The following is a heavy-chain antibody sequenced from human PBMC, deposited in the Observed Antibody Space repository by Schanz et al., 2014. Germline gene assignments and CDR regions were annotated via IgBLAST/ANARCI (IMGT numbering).Heavy chain of an antibody. CDR1: GFTFSNHA. V-gene: IGHV3-23*05. D-gene: IGHD3-9*01. Sequence: EVHLLESGGGLVQPEVSLRLSCAASGFTFSNHALSWVRQTPKGLEWVSSINSRSNFIYYADSVKGRFTISRDNSKNTLYLQINNLRAEDTAVYYCADYDGVTGVDYWGQGPQVAV. CDR3: ADYDGVTGVDY. J-gene: IGHJ4*02. CDR2: INSRSNFI.